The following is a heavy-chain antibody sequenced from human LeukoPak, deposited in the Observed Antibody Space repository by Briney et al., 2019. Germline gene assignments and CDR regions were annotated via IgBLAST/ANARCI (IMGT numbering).Heavy chain of an antibody. Sequence: SETLSLTCPVSGYSISSGYYWGWIRQPPGKGLEWIGSIYHSGSTYYNPSLKRRVTISVDTSKNQFSLKLSSVTAADTAVYYCAREGIAARPEDIWGQGTMVTVSS. V-gene: IGHV4-38-2*02. CDR3: AREGIAARPEDI. CDR1: GYSISSGYY. J-gene: IGHJ3*02. CDR2: IYHSGST. D-gene: IGHD6-6*01.